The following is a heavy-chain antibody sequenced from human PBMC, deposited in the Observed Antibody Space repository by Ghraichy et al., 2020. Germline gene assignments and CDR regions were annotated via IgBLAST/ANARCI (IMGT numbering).Heavy chain of an antibody. Sequence: GGSLRLSCAASGFTVSSNYMSWVRQAPGKGLEWVSVIYSGGSTYYADSVKGRFTISRDNSKNTLYLQMNSLRAEDTAVYYCARMLIFPLNELDYWGQGTLVTVSS. D-gene: IGHD2-21*01. V-gene: IGHV3-53*01. J-gene: IGHJ4*02. CDR2: IYSGGST. CDR1: GFTVSSNY. CDR3: ARMLIFPLNELDY.